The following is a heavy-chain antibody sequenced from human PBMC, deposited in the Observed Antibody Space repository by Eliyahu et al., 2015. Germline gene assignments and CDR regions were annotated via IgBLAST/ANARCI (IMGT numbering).Heavy chain of an antibody. CDR3: ARDFNYADFDY. Sequence: QIQLVQSGPELKKPGASVKXSCKXSXYXFTXYSISWVXQAPGXGLEYMGTIGAHNGHTDYARELQGRVTMTTDPSTSTIYMELRSLRSDDTAVYYCARDFNYADFDYWGQGTLVTVSS. V-gene: IGHV1-18*01. CDR2: IGAHNGHT. J-gene: IGHJ4*02. D-gene: IGHD1-7*01. CDR1: XYXFTXYS.